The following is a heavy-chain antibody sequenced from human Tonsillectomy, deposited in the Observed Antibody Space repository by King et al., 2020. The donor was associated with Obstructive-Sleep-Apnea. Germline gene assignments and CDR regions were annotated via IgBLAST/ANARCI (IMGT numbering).Heavy chain of an antibody. CDR1: GGSISSYY. V-gene: IGHV4-59*01. D-gene: IGHD3-22*01. CDR2: IYHSGST. CDR3: GRGTVDSSGYYPIGAFDI. Sequence: VQLQESGPGLVKPSETLSLTCTVSGGSISSYYWSWIRQPPGKGLEWIGYIYHSGSTNYNPPLKRRVTISVDTSKNQFSLKLSSVTAADTAVYYCGRGTVDSSGYYPIGAFDILGQVTMVTVSS. J-gene: IGHJ3*02.